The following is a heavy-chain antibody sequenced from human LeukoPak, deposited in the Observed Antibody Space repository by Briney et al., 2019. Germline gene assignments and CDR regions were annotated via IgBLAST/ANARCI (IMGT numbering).Heavy chain of an antibody. Sequence: ASVKVSCKASGYTFTSYYMHWVRQAPGQGLEWMGIINPSGGSTSYAQKFQGRVTMTRDMSTSTVYMELNSLRAEDTAVYYCARDPFLAMGASTFRDYWGQGTLVTVSS. CDR2: INPSGGST. D-gene: IGHD1-26*01. V-gene: IGHV1-46*01. J-gene: IGHJ4*02. CDR1: GYTFTSYY. CDR3: ARDPFLAMGASTFRDY.